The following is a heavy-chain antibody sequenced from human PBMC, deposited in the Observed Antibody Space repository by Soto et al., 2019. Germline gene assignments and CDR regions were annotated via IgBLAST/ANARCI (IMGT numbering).Heavy chain of an antibody. J-gene: IGHJ4*02. CDR1: GYTFSGYY. CDR3: AISLLKVILPLGY. Sequence: ASVKVSCKASGYTFSGYYMHWVRQAPGQGLEWMGWINTLSGDTSFPQKFQGRLAMTRDTSIDTAFMEVSRLTSDDTAIYYCAISLLKVILPLGYWGQGTLVTVSS. CDR2: INTLSGDT. D-gene: IGHD3-3*02. V-gene: IGHV1-2*02.